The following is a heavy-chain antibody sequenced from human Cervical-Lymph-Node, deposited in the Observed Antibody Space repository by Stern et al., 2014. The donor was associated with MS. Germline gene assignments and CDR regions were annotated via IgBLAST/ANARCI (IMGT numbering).Heavy chain of an antibody. V-gene: IGHV1-69*09. D-gene: IGHD1-14*01. Sequence: QVQLVQSGAEVRKPGSSVKVSCRPSGGTFNSYSIGWGRQAPGQGLEWMGRIIPVLDIRNHAQKFQGRVTITADRSTSTAYMELSSLTSEDTAVYYCATSTGYNSNRFDYWGQGTLVTVSS. J-gene: IGHJ4*02. CDR1: GGTFNSYS. CDR3: ATSTGYNSNRFDY. CDR2: IIPVLDIR.